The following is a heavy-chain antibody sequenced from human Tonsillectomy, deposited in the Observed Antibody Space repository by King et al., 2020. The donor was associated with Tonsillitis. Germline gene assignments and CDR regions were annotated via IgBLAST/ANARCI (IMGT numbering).Heavy chain of an antibody. CDR3: ARLPWYSDSSAKLFDY. Sequence: VQLVESGGGLVQPGGSLRLSCAASGFTFSSYGMNWVRQAPGKGLEGVSYINSGSSTIYYADSVKGRFTISRDNARNSLYLQMNSLRAEDTAVYYCARLPWYSDSSAKLFDYWGQGTLVTVSS. V-gene: IGHV3-48*04. J-gene: IGHJ4*02. D-gene: IGHD3-22*01. CDR2: INSGSSTI. CDR1: GFTFSSYG.